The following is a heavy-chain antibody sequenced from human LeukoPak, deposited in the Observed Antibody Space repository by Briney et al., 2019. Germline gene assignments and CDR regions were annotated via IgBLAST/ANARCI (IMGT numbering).Heavy chain of an antibody. CDR3: ATGPGTADGPYSWFDP. D-gene: IGHD1-7*01. Sequence: QAGGSLRLSCAASGFTFSSYAMSWVRQAPGKGLEWVSAISGSGGSTYYADSVKGRFTISRDNSKNTLHLQMNSLRAEDTAVYYCATGPGTADGPYSWFDPWGQGTLVTVSS. J-gene: IGHJ5*02. CDR2: ISGSGGST. V-gene: IGHV3-23*01. CDR1: GFTFSSYA.